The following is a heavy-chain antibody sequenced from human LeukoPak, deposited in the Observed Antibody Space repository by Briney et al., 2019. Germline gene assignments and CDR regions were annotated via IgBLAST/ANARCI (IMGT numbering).Heavy chain of an antibody. CDR2: INHSGST. J-gene: IGHJ4*02. CDR3: ARHHYGGRTLDY. Sequence: SETLSLTCAVYGGSFSGYYWSWIRQPPGKGLEWIGEINHSGSTNYNPSLKSRVTISVDTSKNQFSLKLSSVTAADTAVYYCARHHYGGRTLDYWGQGTLVTVSS. CDR1: GGSFSGYY. D-gene: IGHD4-23*01. V-gene: IGHV4-34*01.